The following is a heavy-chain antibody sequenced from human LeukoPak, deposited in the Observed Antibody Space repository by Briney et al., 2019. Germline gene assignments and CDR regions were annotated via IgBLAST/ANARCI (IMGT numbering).Heavy chain of an antibody. D-gene: IGHD3-22*01. CDR2: IYYSGST. V-gene: IGHV4-31*03. J-gene: IGHJ5*02. Sequence: SETLSLTCTVSGGSISSGGYYWSWIRQHPGKGLEWIVYIYYSGSTYYNPSLKSRVTISVDTSKNQFSLKLSSVTAADTAVYYCARVRNYYDSSPYNWFDPWGQGTLVTVSS. CDR1: GGSISSGGYY. CDR3: ARVRNYYDSSPYNWFDP.